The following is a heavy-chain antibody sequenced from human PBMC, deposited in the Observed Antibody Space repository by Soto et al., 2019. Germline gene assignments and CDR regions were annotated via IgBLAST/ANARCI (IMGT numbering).Heavy chain of an antibody. CDR1: GFTFDDYG. D-gene: IGHD2-15*01. V-gene: IGHV3-7*01. Sequence: QPGGSLRLSCAASGFTFDDYGMSWVRQAPGKGLEWVAGINQDGGEKDYVDSVKGRFTISRDNAKNSLYLQMNSLRAEDTAVYYCARDHPDIVVVVADNDAFDIWGQGTMVTVSS. CDR2: INQDGGEK. CDR3: ARDHPDIVVVVADNDAFDI. J-gene: IGHJ3*02.